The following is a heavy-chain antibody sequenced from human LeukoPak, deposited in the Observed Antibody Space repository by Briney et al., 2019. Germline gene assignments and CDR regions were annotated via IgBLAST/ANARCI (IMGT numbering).Heavy chain of an antibody. V-gene: IGHV7-4-1*02. D-gene: IGHD5-18*01. CDR1: GYTFTSYA. Sequence: GASVKVSCKASGYTFTSYAMNWVRQAPGQGLEWMGWINTITGNPTYAQGFTGRFVFSLDTSVSTAYLQISSLKAEDTAVYYCAGDSQDTAMDYDYWGQGTLVTVSS. J-gene: IGHJ4*02. CDR3: AGDSQDTAMDYDY. CDR2: INTITGNP.